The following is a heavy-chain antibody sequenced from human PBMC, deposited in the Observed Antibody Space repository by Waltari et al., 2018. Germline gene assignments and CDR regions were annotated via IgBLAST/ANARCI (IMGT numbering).Heavy chain of an antibody. CDR3: ARDRGRGLYLDT. V-gene: IGHV4-4*02. Sequence: QLQLQESGPGLVKPSGTLTLNCAVPGDSLPFTPWWSWVRQSPQKGLEWIGQVHGSGKTNYNPSFASRVTIALDTSNNHFSLKVTSATAADTAVYFCARDRGRGLYLDTWGPGTLVTVSP. D-gene: IGHD2-15*01. CDR2: VHGSGKT. CDR1: GDSLPFTPW. J-gene: IGHJ5*02.